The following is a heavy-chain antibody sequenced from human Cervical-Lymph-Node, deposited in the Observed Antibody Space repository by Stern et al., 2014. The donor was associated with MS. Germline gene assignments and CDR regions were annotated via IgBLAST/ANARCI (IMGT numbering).Heavy chain of an antibody. CDR1: GYTFTSDD. J-gene: IGHJ4*02. V-gene: IGHV1-8*01. Sequence: QVQLVQSGAEVKKPGASVKVSCKTSGYTFTSDDINWVRQASGQGLEWMGWMNPESGDTGYAQKFQGRLTITMDTSISTAYMELTTLRSEDTAVYYCTKAWDSWGQGTLVIVSS. CDR3: TKAWDS. CDR2: MNPESGDT.